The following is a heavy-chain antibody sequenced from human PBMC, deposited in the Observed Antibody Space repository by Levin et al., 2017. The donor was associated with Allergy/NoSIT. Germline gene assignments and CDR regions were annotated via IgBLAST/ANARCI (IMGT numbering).Heavy chain of an antibody. D-gene: IGHD6-19*01. CDR1: GGSFTSNTYY. CDR2: IYYSGTT. J-gene: IGHJ4*02. V-gene: IGHV4-39*01. Sequence: GSLRLSCTVSGGSFTSNTYYWVWIRQPPGKGLEWIGSIYYSGTTYYNPSLKSRVTISVDTSKNQFSLKLSSVTAADTAVYYCARHKTGWYYFDYWGQGTLVTVSS. CDR3: ARHKTGWYYFDY.